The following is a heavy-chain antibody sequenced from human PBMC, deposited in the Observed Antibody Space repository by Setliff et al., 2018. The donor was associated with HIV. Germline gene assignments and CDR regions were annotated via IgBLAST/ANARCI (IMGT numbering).Heavy chain of an antibody. V-gene: IGHV7-4-1*02. D-gene: IGHD3-10*01. CDR2: INTYTANP. J-gene: IGHJ3*02. CDR3: ARDRGVRGANDAFNI. CDR1: GYTFTSYA. Sequence: ASVKVFCKAFGYTFTSYALNWVRQAPGQGLEWMGWINTYTANPMYAQGFTGRFVFSLDTSVRTAYLQISSLKAEDTALYYCARDRGVRGANDAFNIWGLGTMVTVSS.